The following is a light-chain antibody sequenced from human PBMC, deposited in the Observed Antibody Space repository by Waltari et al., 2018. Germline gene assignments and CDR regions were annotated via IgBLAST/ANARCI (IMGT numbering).Light chain of an antibody. J-gene: IGLJ3*02. CDR1: SSDVGGYTY. CDR3: TSYTSSRTRV. V-gene: IGLV2-14*03. CDR2: DVS. Sequence: QSALNQPASVSGSPGQSIPISCTGTSSDVGGYTYVSWYQQYPGKAPKLMIYDVSNRPSGVSNRFSGSKSGNTASLTISGLQAEDEADYYCTSYTSSRTRVFGGGTKLTVL.